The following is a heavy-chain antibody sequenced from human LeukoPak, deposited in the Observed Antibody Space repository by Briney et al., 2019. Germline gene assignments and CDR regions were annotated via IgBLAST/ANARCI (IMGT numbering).Heavy chain of an antibody. V-gene: IGHV4-39*07. CDR1: GGSISRSISY. D-gene: IGHD2-2*02. CDR2: IYYSGST. J-gene: IGHJ4*01. Sequence: PSETLSLTCTVSGGSISRSISYWGWIRQPPGKGLEWIGSIYYSGSTYYNASLKSRVTVSIDTSKNQFSLKLSSVTAADTAVYYCARDVGYCRGTNCYTYLDYWGQEPWSPSPQ. CDR3: ARDVGYCRGTNCYTYLDY.